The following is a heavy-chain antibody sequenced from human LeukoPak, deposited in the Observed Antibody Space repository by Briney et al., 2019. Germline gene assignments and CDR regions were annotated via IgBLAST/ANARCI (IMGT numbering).Heavy chain of an antibody. CDR1: GFTFSSYA. CDR3: AKYEHQGGHGKREYCSGGSCYYYFDL. CDR2: ISGSGHNT. V-gene: IGHV3-23*01. J-gene: IGHJ2*01. Sequence: GGSLRLSCAASGFTFSSYAMSWVRQAPGKWLEWVSAISGSGHNTYYADSVEGRSTISRDNFKNTLYLQMNSLRAEDTAVYYCAKYEHQGGHGKREYCSGGSCYYYFDLWGRGTLVTVSS. D-gene: IGHD2-15*01.